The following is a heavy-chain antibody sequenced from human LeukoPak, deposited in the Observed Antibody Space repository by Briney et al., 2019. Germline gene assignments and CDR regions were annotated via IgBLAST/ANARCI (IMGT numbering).Heavy chain of an antibody. CDR2: IRGGSNK. CDR3: AKDWGVYFDY. Sequence: GGSLRLSCAASGFTFSNYGMNWVRQAPGKGLEWVAFIRGGSNKYYADSVKGRFTISRDNFKNTVYLEMNSLRAEDTAVYYCAKDWGVYFDYWGQGTLVTVSS. CDR1: GFTFSNYG. J-gene: IGHJ4*02. V-gene: IGHV3-30*02. D-gene: IGHD3-16*01.